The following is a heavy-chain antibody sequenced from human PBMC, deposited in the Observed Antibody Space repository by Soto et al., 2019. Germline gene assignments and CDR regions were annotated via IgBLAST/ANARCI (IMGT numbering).Heavy chain of an antibody. J-gene: IGHJ3*02. V-gene: IGHV3-66*01. CDR3: ASYSGYDFAPFDI. Sequence: PGGSLRLSCAASGFTVSSNYMSWVRQAPGKGLEWVSVIYSGGSTYYADSVKGRFTISRDNSKNTLYLQMNSLRAEDTAVYYCASYSGYDFAPFDIWGQGTMVTVSS. D-gene: IGHD5-12*01. CDR1: GFTVSSNY. CDR2: IYSGGST.